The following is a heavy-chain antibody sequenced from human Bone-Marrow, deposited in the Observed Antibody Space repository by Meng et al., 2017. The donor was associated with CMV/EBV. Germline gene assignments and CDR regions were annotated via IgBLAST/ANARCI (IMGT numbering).Heavy chain of an antibody. CDR3: ARAEERDYGMDV. CDR1: GFTFSSYA. V-gene: IGHV3-53*01. Sequence: GESLKISCAASGFTFSSYAMSWVRPAPGKGLEWVSVIYSGGSTYYADSVKGRFTISRDNSKNTLYLQMNSLRAEDTAVYYCARAEERDYGMDVWGQGTTVTVSS. J-gene: IGHJ6*02. CDR2: IYSGGST.